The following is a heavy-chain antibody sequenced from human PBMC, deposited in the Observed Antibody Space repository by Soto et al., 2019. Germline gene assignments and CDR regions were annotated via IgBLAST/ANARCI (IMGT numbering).Heavy chain of an antibody. CDR3: AREVVSSSSLIAY. V-gene: IGHV4-39*07. Sequence: PSETLCVTYCVSGGSIGSLGDYRSYIRQTPGEGLEWIGLIYYSGSTDYNPSLKSRVTISVDTSKNQFSLKLSSVTAADTVVYYCAREVVSSSSLIAYWGQGTLVTVSS. CDR1: GGSIGSLGDY. J-gene: IGHJ4*02. CDR2: IYYSGST. D-gene: IGHD6-6*01.